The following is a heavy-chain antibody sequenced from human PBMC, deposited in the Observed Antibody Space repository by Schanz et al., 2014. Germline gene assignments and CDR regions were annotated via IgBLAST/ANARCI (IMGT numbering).Heavy chain of an antibody. J-gene: IGHJ4*02. Sequence: QVQLQESGPGLVKPSETLSLTCTVSGASISFYDWNWIRQSPGKGLEWIGYIYHSGSPIYNPSLQSRVTIPIDTPKNQFPRKVGCGTAADTAMYFCARQGDVYRLDYWGQGTLVTVSS. CDR2: IYHSGSP. CDR3: ARQGDVYRLDY. D-gene: IGHD1-26*01. CDR1: GASISFYD. V-gene: IGHV4-59*08.